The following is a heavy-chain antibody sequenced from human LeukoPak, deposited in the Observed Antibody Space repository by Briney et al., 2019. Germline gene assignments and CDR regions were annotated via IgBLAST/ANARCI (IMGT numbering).Heavy chain of an antibody. CDR1: GFTFDDYA. CDR3: ARIGYSSSSIDY. D-gene: IGHD6-13*01. CDR2: ISWNSGSI. Sequence: GGSLRLSCAASGFTFDDYAMHWVRQAPGKGLEWVSGISWNSGSIGYADSVKGRLTISRDNAKSSVYLQVNSLRAEDTALYYCARIGYSSSSIDYWGQGTLVTVSS. V-gene: IGHV3-9*01. J-gene: IGHJ4*02.